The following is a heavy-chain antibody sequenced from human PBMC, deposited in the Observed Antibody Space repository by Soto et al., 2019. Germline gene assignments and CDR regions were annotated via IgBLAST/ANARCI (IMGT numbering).Heavy chain of an antibody. CDR1: GYTFTSYA. CDR2: INAGNGNT. V-gene: IGHV1-3*01. J-gene: IGHJ4*02. CDR3: ARDRERGSGWPYFDY. Sequence: ASVKVSCKASGYTFTSYAMHWVRQAPGQRLEWMGWINAGNGNTKYSQKFQGRVTITRDTSASTAYMELSSLRSEDTAVYYCARDRERGSGWPYFDYWGQGTLVTVSS. D-gene: IGHD6-19*01.